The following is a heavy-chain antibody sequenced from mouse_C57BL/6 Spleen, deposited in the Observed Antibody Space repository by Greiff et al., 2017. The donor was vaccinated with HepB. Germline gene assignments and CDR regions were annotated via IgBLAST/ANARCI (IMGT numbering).Heavy chain of an antibody. V-gene: IGHV5-4*01. CDR1: GFTFSSYA. Sequence: EVQGVESGGGLVKPGGSLKLSCAASGFTFSSYAMSWVRQTPEKRLEWVATISDGGSYTYYPDNVKGRFTISRDNAKNNLYLQMSHLKSEDTAMYYCASDRGDYYGSSYGYFDVWGTGTTVTVSS. D-gene: IGHD1-1*01. CDR2: ISDGGSYT. CDR3: ASDRGDYYGSSYGYFDV. J-gene: IGHJ1*03.